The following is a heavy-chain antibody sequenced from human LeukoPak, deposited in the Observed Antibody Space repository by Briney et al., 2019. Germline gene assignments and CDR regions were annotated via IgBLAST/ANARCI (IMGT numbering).Heavy chain of an antibody. Sequence: KTSGTLSLTCAVSGGSISSSNWWSWVRQPPGKGLEWIGEIYHSGNTNYNPSLKSRVTILEDKSKNQFSLKLSSVTAADTAVYYCARSEVGWYFDLWGRGTLVTVSS. D-gene: IGHD3-10*01. J-gene: IGHJ2*01. V-gene: IGHV4-4*02. CDR2: IYHSGNT. CDR1: GGSISSSNW. CDR3: ARSEVGWYFDL.